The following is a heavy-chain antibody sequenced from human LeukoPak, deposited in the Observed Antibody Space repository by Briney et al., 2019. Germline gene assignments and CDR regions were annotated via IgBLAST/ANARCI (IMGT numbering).Heavy chain of an antibody. Sequence: GGSLRLSCAASGFTFSSYAMHWVRQAPGKGLEWAAVISYDGSNKYYADSVKGRFTISRDNSKNTLYLQMNSLRAEDTAVYYCARGLGGMDVWGQGTTVTVSS. J-gene: IGHJ6*02. V-gene: IGHV3-30*04. CDR2: ISYDGSNK. CDR1: GFTFSSYA. CDR3: ARGLGGMDV.